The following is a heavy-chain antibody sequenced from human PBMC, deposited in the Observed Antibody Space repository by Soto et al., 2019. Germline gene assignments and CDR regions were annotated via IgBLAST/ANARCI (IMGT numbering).Heavy chain of an antibody. D-gene: IGHD3-22*01. Sequence: QVQLVESGGGVVQPGRSLRLSCAASGFTFSSYGMHWVLQAPGKGLEWVAVISYDGSTKYFADSVKGRFTITKDKSKNTVKLQMNSLRAEDTAVYYCAQDEGIVVAAFFFDYWGQGTLVTVSS. V-gene: IGHV3-30*18. J-gene: IGHJ4*02. CDR3: AQDEGIVVAAFFFDY. CDR2: ISYDGSTK. CDR1: GFTFSSYG.